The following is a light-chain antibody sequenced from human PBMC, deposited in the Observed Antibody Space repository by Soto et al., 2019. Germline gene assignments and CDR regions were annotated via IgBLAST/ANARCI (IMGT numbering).Light chain of an antibody. V-gene: IGKV3-20*01. CDR3: QQYGSSGT. CDR2: GAS. Sequence: EMVMTQSPAILSVSPGESSTLSYRVSQSVTSNYLAWSQQHPGQPPRLLIYGASTSATGIPARLGGSGSRTDFILTISRLEPEDFAVYYYQQYGSSGTFGQGTQV. CDR1: QSVTSNY. J-gene: IGKJ1*01.